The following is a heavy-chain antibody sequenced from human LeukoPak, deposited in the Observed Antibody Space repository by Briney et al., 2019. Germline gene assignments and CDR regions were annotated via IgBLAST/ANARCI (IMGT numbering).Heavy chain of an antibody. V-gene: IGHV3-7*05. Sequence: PGGPLRLFCAASGFPFSNHWMSWVRQAPGKGLEGVANIKEDGSRNHYVDSVKGRFTISRDNAKNSLYLQMSSLRAEDTAVYYCARQLSGWYDADPYWGQGTLVTVSS. CDR2: IKEDGSRN. J-gene: IGHJ4*02. D-gene: IGHD6-19*01. CDR1: GFPFSNHW. CDR3: ARQLSGWYDADPY.